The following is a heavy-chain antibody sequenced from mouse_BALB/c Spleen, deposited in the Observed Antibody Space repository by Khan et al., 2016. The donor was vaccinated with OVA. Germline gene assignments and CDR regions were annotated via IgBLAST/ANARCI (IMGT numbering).Heavy chain of an antibody. CDR1: GYTFINYW. CDR3: ARRGLRWDFDY. Sequence: QVQLKESGAELAKPGASVKMSCKASGYTFINYWILWVKQRPGQGLEWIGYINPNTAYTEYNQNFKDKATLTADKSSRTAYMQLSSLTSEDSAVYYCARRGLRWDFDYWGQGTTLTVSS. CDR2: INPNTAYT. V-gene: IGHV1-7*01. J-gene: IGHJ2*01. D-gene: IGHD1-1*01.